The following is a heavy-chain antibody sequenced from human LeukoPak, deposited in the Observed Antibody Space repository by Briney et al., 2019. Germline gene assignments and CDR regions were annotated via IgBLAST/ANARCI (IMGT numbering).Heavy chain of an antibody. CDR3: ARDGLGVVVAATQDLFDY. CDR1: GYPFTDYY. Sequence: GASVQVSCKASGYPFTDYYIHWVRQAPGQGLEWMGWMNPNSGNTGYAQKLQGRVTMTTDTSTSTAYMELRSLRSDDTAVYYCARDGLGVVVAATQDLFDYWGQGTLVTVSS. J-gene: IGHJ4*02. V-gene: IGHV1-18*04. D-gene: IGHD2-15*01. CDR2: MNPNSGNT.